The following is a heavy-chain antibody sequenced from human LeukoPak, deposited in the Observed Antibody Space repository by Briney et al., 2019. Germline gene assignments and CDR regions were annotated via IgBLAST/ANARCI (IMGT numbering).Heavy chain of an antibody. CDR3: AREVDGYNGSDY. CDR2: IYHSGST. CDR1: GGSISSSNW. Sequence: SETLSLTCAVSGGSISSSNWWSLVRQPPGKGLEWIGEIYHSGSTNYNPSLKSRVTISVDKSKNQFSLKLSSVTAADTVVYYCAREVDGYNGSDYWGQGTLVTVSS. J-gene: IGHJ4*02. D-gene: IGHD5-24*01. V-gene: IGHV4-4*02.